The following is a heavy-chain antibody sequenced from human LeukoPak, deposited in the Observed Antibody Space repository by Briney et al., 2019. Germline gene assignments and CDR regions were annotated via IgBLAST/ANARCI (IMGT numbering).Heavy chain of an antibody. CDR3: ASILYG. CDR1: GFTVSNYS. V-gene: IGHV3-53*01. Sequence: GSLRLSCAASGFTVSNYSMSWVRQAPGKGLEWVATFSSGGRTSYADSVKGRFTISRDTSRNTVYLQMNSLRDEDTALYYCASILYGWGQGTLVTVSS. CDR2: FSSGGRT. J-gene: IGHJ4*02. D-gene: IGHD2/OR15-2a*01.